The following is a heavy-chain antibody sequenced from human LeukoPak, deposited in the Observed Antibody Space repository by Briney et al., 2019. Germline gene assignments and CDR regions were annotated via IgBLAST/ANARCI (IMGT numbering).Heavy chain of an antibody. CDR2: MSSDGTIT. D-gene: IGHD5-12*01. V-gene: IGHV3-74*01. Sequence: GGSLRLSCAASGFTFNSYWMTWVRQAPGKGLLWVSHMSSDGTITSYADSVKGRFTISRDNAKNSLYLQMNSLRAEDTAVYYCARGGSWWLPQLVPDYWGQGTLVTVSS. J-gene: IGHJ4*02. CDR3: ARGGSWWLPQLVPDY. CDR1: GFTFNSYW.